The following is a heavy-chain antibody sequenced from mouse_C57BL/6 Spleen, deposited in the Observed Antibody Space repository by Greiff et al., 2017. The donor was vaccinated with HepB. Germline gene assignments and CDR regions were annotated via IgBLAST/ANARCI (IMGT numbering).Heavy chain of an antibody. Sequence: EVQLQQSGPELVKPGASVKISCKASGYTFTDYYMNWVKQSHGKSLEWIGDINPINGGTSYNQKFKGKATLTVDKSSSTAYMELRSLTSEDSAVYYCATTGGSSYGGYFDVWGTGTTVTVSS. V-gene: IGHV1-26*01. CDR2: INPINGGT. J-gene: IGHJ1*03. CDR3: ATTGGSSYGGYFDV. CDR1: GYTFTDYY. D-gene: IGHD1-1*01.